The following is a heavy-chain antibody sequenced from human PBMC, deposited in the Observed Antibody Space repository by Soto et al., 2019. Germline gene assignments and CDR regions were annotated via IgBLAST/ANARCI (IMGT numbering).Heavy chain of an antibody. CDR1: GGTFSSYT. CDR2: IIPILGIA. CDR3: AAGQQVTTPTISSYYYYYMDV. D-gene: IGHD4-17*01. V-gene: IGHV1-69*02. J-gene: IGHJ6*03. Sequence: ASVKVSCKASGGTFSSYTISWVRQAPGQGLEWMGRIIPILGIANYAQKFQGRVTITADKSTSTAYMELSSLRSEDTTVYYCAAGQQVTTPTISSYYYYYMDVWGKGTTVTVSS.